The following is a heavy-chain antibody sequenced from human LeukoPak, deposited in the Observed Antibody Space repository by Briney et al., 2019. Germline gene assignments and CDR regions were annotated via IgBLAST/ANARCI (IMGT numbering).Heavy chain of an antibody. CDR1: GFTFSSYG. V-gene: IGHV3-30*18. D-gene: IGHD4-17*01. J-gene: IGHJ6*03. CDR2: ISYDGSNK. Sequence: PGGSLRLSCAASGFTFSSYGMHWVRQAPGKGLEWVAVISYDGSNKYYADSVKGRFTISRDNSKNTLYLQMNSLRAEDTAVYYCAKGGDYGDESLYYYYDYMDVWGKGTTVTVSS. CDR3: AKGGDYGDESLYYYYDYMDV.